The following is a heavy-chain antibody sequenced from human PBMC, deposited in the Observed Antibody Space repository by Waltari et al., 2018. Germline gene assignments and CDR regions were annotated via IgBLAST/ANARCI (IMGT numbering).Heavy chain of an antibody. CDR2: IYYSGST. CDR3: ARGGLAYYYDSSGPLGAFDI. V-gene: IGHV4-59*01. D-gene: IGHD3-22*01. CDR1: GGSISSYY. Sequence: QVQLQESGPGLVKPSETLSLTCTVSGGSISSYYWSWIRQPPGKGLEWIGYIYYSGSTNYNPSLKSRVTISVDTSKNQFSLKLSSVTAADTAVYYCARGGLAYYYDSSGPLGAFDIWDQGTMVTVSS. J-gene: IGHJ3*02.